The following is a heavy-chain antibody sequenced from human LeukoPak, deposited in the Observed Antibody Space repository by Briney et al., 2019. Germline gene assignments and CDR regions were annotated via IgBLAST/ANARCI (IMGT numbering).Heavy chain of an antibody. J-gene: IGHJ4*02. D-gene: IGHD3-3*01. CDR1: GYTFTSYD. Sequence: SVKVSCKASGYTFTSYDINWVRQAPGQGLGWMGRIIPILGVPNYAQKFQGRVTITADKSTSTAYMELSSLRSEDTAVYYCARGLTGYYDFWSGYYLDYWGQGTLVTVSS. CDR3: ARGLTGYYDFWSGYYLDY. V-gene: IGHV1-69*04. CDR2: IIPILGVP.